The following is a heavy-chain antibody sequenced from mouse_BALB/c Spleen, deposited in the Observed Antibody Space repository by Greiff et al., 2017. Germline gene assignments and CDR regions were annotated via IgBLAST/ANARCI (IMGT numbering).Heavy chain of an antibody. V-gene: IGHV5-4*02. J-gene: IGHJ2*01. CDR3: ARGSYYFDY. CDR2: ISDGGSYT. Sequence: DVKLVESGGGLVKPGGSLKLSCAASGFTFSDYYMYWVRQTPEKRLEWVATISDGGSYTYYPDSVKGRFTISRDNAKNNLYLQMSSLKSEDTAMYYCARGSYYFDYWGQGTTLTVSS. CDR1: GFTFSDYY.